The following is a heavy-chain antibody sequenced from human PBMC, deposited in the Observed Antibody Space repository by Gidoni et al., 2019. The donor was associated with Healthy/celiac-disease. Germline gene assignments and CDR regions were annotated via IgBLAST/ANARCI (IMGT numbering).Heavy chain of an antibody. CDR3: ASMLTGGYYDSSGDSPWFDP. CDR1: GFTFSSYW. D-gene: IGHD3-22*01. CDR2: IKQDGSEK. J-gene: IGHJ5*02. Sequence: EVQRVESGGGLVQPGGSLRLSCAPSGFTFSSYWMSWVRQAPGKGLEWVANIKQDGSEKYYVDSVKGRFTISRDNAKNSLYLQMNSLRAEDTAVYYCASMLTGGYYDSSGDSPWFDPWGQGTLVTVSS. V-gene: IGHV3-7*01.